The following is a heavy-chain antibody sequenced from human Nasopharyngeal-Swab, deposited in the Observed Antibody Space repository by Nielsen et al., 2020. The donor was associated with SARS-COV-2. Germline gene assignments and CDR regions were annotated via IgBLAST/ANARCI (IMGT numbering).Heavy chain of an antibody. CDR2: INPNSGGT. CDR1: GYTFNGYY. D-gene: IGHD6-13*01. CDR3: ARKAGIAAAVGWFDP. J-gene: IGHJ5*02. Sequence: ASVKVSCKASGYTFNGYYMHWVRQAPGQGLEWMGRINPNSGGTNYAQKFQGRVTMTRDTSISTAYMELSRLRSDDTAVYYCARKAGIAAAVGWFDPWGQGTLVTVSS. V-gene: IGHV1-2*06.